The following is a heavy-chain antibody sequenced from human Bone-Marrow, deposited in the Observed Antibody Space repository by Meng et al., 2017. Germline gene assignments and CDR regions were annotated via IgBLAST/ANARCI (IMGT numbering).Heavy chain of an antibody. V-gene: IGHV3-21*01. CDR1: GFTFSSYS. CDR3: ARKSDYDFWSGYYYYYYGMDV. J-gene: IGHJ6*02. Sequence: GGSLRLSCAASGFTFSSYSMNWVRQAPGKGLERVSSISSSSSYIYYADSVKGRFTISRDNAKNSLYLQMNSLRAEDTAVYYCARKSDYDFWSGYYYYYYGMDVWGQGTTVTVSS. D-gene: IGHD3-3*01. CDR2: ISSSSSYI.